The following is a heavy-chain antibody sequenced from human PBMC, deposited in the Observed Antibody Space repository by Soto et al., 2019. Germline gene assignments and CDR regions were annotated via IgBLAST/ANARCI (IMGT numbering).Heavy chain of an antibody. CDR1: GYSFTTHD. J-gene: IGHJ4*02. CDR3: ARDDLNRGGKYFDY. CDR2: ISTDRGDT. V-gene: IGHV1-18*01. Sequence: QVQLVQSGAEVKKPGASVKVSCKASGYSFTTHDITWLRQAPGKGLEWVGGISTDRGDTIYPQNLHGRVTMSTTSTTSTLYMELKSLRSDDTAVYYCARDDLNRGGKYFDYWGQGTLVTVSS. D-gene: IGHD2-15*01.